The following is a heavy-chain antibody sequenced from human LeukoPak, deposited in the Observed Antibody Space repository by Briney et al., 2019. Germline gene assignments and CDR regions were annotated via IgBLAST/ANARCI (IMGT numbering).Heavy chain of an antibody. Sequence: GGSLRLSCAASGFTFSSYGMHWVRQAPGKGLEWVAFIRYDGSNKYYADSVKGRFTTSRDNSKNTLYLQMNSLRAEDTAVYYCAKDRGDSSSRGVDYWGQGTLVTVSS. J-gene: IGHJ4*02. CDR1: GFTFSSYG. CDR3: AKDRGDSSSRGVDY. V-gene: IGHV3-30*02. CDR2: IRYDGSNK. D-gene: IGHD6-6*01.